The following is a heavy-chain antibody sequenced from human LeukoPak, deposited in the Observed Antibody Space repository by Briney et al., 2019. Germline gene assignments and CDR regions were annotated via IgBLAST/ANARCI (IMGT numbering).Heavy chain of an antibody. CDR1: GGSFSGYS. Sequence: PSETLSLTCAVYGGSFSGYSWSWIRQPPGKGLEWIGETDHSGSTNYNPSLKSRVSISADTSKNQFSLKVNSVTAADTAVYYCARGQDYGGNSDYWYFDLWGRGTLVTVSS. CDR2: TDHSGST. J-gene: IGHJ2*01. D-gene: IGHD4-23*01. V-gene: IGHV4-34*01. CDR3: ARGQDYGGNSDYWYFDL.